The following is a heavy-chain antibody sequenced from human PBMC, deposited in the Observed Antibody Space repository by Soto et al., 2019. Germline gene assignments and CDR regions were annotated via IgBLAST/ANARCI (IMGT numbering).Heavy chain of an antibody. CDR2: ISYDGSNK. D-gene: IGHD3-10*01. Sequence: PGGSLRLSCAASGFTFSSYAMHWVRQAPGKGLEWVAVISYDGSNKYYADSVKGRFTISRDNSKNTLYLQMNSLRAEDTAVYYCARGALWFGEEGVVGMDVWGQGTTVTVSS. CDR1: GFTFSSYA. CDR3: ARGALWFGEEGVVGMDV. V-gene: IGHV3-30-3*01. J-gene: IGHJ6*02.